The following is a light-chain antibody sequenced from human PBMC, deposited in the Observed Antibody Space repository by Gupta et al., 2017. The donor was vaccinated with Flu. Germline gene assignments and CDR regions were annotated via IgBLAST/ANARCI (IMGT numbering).Light chain of an antibody. Sequence: QSALTQPASVFGSPGQSITFSCTRTSSDVGGYNYVSWYQQSPGTAPKRMIYEVSNRPSGVSNRFSGSKSANTASLTISGLQAEDEADYYCSSSTTTSTYVFGTGTKVTVL. CDR2: EVS. J-gene: IGLJ1*01. V-gene: IGLV2-14*01. CDR3: SSSTTTSTYV. CDR1: SSDVGGYNY.